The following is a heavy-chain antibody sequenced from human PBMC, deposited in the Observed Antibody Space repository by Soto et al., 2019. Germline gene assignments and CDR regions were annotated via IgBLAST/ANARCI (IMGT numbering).Heavy chain of an antibody. CDR2: IIPIFGTA. J-gene: IGHJ4*02. D-gene: IGHD3-22*01. CDR1: GGTFSSYA. V-gene: IGHV1-69*06. Sequence: SVKVSCKASGGTFSSYAISWERQAPGQGLEWMGGIIPIFGTANYAQKFQGRVTITADKSTSTAYMELSSLRSEDTAVYYCARSSSGYYYYFDYWGQGTLVTVSS. CDR3: ARSSSGYYYYFDY.